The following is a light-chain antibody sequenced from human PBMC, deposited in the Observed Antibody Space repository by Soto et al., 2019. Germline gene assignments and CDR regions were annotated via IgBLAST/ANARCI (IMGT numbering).Light chain of an antibody. CDR2: GAF. J-gene: IGKJ1*01. V-gene: IGKV3-15*01. CDR1: QSVSSY. Sequence: EIVMTQSPATLSVSPGERVTLSCRASQSVSSYLAWYQQKPGQAPRLLIYGAFSLQRGVPSRFSGSGSGTEFTLTISSLQPEDFATYYCLQHNTFPWTFGQGTKVDIK. CDR3: LQHNTFPWT.